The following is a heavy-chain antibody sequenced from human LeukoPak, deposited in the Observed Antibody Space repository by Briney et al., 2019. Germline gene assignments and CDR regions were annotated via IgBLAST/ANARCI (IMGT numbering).Heavy chain of an antibody. V-gene: IGHV1-69*05. CDR3: ASGRTGIVVVNYYYMDV. CDR2: IIPIFGTA. D-gene: IGHD3-22*01. Sequence: ASVKVSCKASGGTFSSYAISWVRQAPGQGLEWMGGIIPIFGTANYAQKFQGRVTITTDESTSTAYMELSILRSEDTAVYYCASGRTGIVVVNYYYMDVWGKGTTVTVSS. CDR1: GGTFSSYA. J-gene: IGHJ6*03.